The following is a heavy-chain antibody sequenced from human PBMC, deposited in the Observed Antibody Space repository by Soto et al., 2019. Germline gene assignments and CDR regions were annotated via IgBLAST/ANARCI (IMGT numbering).Heavy chain of an antibody. D-gene: IGHD1-1*01. CDR1: GFTFSSYA. V-gene: IGHV3-23*01. Sequence: EVQLLESGGGLVQPGGSLRLSCAASGFTFSSYAMSWVRQAPGKGLEWVSGVSGSGSSTYYADSVKGRFTISRDNSKNTLYLHMNTLSAEDTAVYYFAKTLDNSWKGIDCWGQGTLVPVPS. CDR3: AKTLDNSWKGIDC. J-gene: IGHJ4*02. CDR2: VSGSGSST.